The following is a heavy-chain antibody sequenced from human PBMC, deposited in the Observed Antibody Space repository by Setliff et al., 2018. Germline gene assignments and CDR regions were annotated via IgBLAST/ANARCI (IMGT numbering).Heavy chain of an antibody. Sequence: SETLSLTCTVSGGSISSHYWTWIRQPAGKGLEWIGRLYTSGDTNYNPSLKSRVSMSVDTSKNHFSLKLTSVTATDTAVYYCARDRFDSAIDYWGQGTLVTVSS. D-gene: IGHD3-16*01. V-gene: IGHV4-4*07. CDR2: LYTSGDT. CDR3: ARDRFDSAIDY. J-gene: IGHJ4*02. CDR1: GGSISSHY.